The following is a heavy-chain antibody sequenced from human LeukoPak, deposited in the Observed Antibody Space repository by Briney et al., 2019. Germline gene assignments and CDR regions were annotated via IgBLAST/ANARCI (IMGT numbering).Heavy chain of an antibody. Sequence: GGSLRPSCAASGFTFSSYGMHWVRQAPGKGLEWVAVISYDGSNKYYADSVKGRFTISRDNSKNTLYLQMNSLRAEDTAVYYCAKAPSSRIAAAGTYAFDIWGQGTMVTVSS. CDR2: ISYDGSNK. V-gene: IGHV3-30*18. D-gene: IGHD6-13*01. J-gene: IGHJ3*02. CDR3: AKAPSSRIAAAGTYAFDI. CDR1: GFTFSSYG.